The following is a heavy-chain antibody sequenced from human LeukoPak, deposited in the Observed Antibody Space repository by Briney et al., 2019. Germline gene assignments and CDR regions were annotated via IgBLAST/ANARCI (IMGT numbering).Heavy chain of an antibody. CDR2: ISTRGSYI. J-gene: IGHJ1*01. D-gene: IGHD3-10*01. V-gene: IGHV3-21*01. CDR3: ARAEVLLWFGESPGAEYFQH. Sequence: GGSLRLSCAASGFTFSSYNMTWVRQAPGKGLEWVSSISTRGSYIYYADSVKGRFTISRDNAKNSLYLQMNSLRAEDTAVYYCARAEVLLWFGESPGAEYFQHWGQGTLVTVSS. CDR1: GFTFSSYN.